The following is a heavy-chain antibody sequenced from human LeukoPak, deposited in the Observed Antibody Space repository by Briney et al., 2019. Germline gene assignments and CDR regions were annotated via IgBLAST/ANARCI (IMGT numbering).Heavy chain of an antibody. CDR1: GYTFSSCA. CDR2: IDTKTGNP. D-gene: IGHD3-22*01. J-gene: IGHJ4*02. Sequence: VASVKVFCKASGYTFSSCAINWVRQAPGQGLEYMGWIDTKTGNPTYAQGFTGRFVFSLDTSVSTAYLQISSLKAEDTAVYYCAIHPSDSSGYFSYWGQGALVTVSS. CDR3: AIHPSDSSGYFSY. V-gene: IGHV7-4-1*02.